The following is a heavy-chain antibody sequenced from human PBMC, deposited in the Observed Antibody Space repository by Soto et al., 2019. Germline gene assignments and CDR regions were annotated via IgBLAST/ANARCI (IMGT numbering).Heavy chain of an antibody. V-gene: IGHV3-15*07. Sequence: EVQLLESGGGLVQPGGSLRLSCAASGFTFSNAWMNWFRQAPGKGLEWVGRIKSKTDGGTTDYAAPVKGRFTISRDDSQTPLYLQMNSLKSEDTAVYYCTTDLTNRGGNVLVPDDMNWGQGTLVTVSS. CDR3: TTDLTNRGGNVLVPDDMN. CDR2: IKSKTDGGTT. J-gene: IGHJ4*02. D-gene: IGHD3-3*02. CDR1: GFTFSNAW.